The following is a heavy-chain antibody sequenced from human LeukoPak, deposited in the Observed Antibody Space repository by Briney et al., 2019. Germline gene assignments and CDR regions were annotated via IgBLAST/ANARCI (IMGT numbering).Heavy chain of an antibody. Sequence: SVKVSCKASGGTFSSYAISWVRQAPGQGLEWMGGIIPIFRTATYAKKLQGRVTITADESTSTAYMELSSLRSEDTAVYYCAGGHDYDILTGAGLAPYWGQGTLVTVSS. V-gene: IGHV1-69*13. D-gene: IGHD3-9*01. CDR2: IIPIFRTA. CDR3: AGGHDYDILTGAGLAPY. J-gene: IGHJ4*02. CDR1: GGTFSSYA.